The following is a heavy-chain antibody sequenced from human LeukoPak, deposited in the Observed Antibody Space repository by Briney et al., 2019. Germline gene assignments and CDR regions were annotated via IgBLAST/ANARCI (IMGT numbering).Heavy chain of an antibody. J-gene: IGHJ4*02. V-gene: IGHV3-9*01. CDR1: GFTFDDYA. D-gene: IGHD5-18*01. Sequence: GGSLRLSCAASGFTFDDYAMHWVRQAPGKGLEWVSGISWNSGSLGYADSVKGRFTISRDNAKNSLYLQMNSLRAEDTALYYCAKDIRGAMVPYYFDYWGQGTLVTVSS. CDR3: AKDIRGAMVPYYFDY. CDR2: ISWNSGSL.